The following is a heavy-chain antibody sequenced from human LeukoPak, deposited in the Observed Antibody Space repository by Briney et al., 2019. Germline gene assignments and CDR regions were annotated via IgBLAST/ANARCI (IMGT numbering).Heavy chain of an antibody. D-gene: IGHD3-10*01. CDR1: GFTFGSYW. CDR2: INSDGRST. V-gene: IGHV3-74*01. Sequence: GGSLRLSCAASGFTFGSYWMHWVRQAPGKGLVGVSRINSDGRSTNYADSVKGRFTISRDNAKNTLYLQMNSLTPEDTAVYYCAKDLMRDRWFGESWGQGTLVTVSS. CDR3: AKDLMRDRWFGES. J-gene: IGHJ5*02.